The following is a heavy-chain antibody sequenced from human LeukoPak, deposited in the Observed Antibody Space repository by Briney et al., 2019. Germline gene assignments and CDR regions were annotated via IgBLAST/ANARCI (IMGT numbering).Heavy chain of an antibody. D-gene: IGHD3-3*02. CDR2: IRCNGSSR. CDR1: GFTFSSYG. Sequence: GGSLRLSCAASGFTFSSYGMSWVRQAPGKGLEWVAAIRCNGSSRYYADSVKGRFTISRDNSKNTLYLQMNSLRAEDTAVYYCAKVVPPAHSCELEYFDYWGQGTLVTVSS. J-gene: IGHJ4*02. CDR3: AKVVPPAHSCELEYFDY. V-gene: IGHV3-23*01.